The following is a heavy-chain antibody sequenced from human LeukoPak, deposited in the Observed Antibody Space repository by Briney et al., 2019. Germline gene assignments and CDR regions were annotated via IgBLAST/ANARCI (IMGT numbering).Heavy chain of an antibody. J-gene: IGHJ4*02. V-gene: IGHV4-34*01. CDR2: INHSGST. CDR1: GGSFSGYY. D-gene: IGHD2-2*03. CDR3: ARGILGYCSSTSCPEYYFDY. Sequence: SETLSLTCAVYGGSFSGYYWSRIRQPPGKGLEWIGEINHSGSTNYNPSLKSRVTISVDTSKSQFSLKLSSVTAADTAVYYCARGILGYCSSTSCPEYYFDYWGQGTLVTVSS.